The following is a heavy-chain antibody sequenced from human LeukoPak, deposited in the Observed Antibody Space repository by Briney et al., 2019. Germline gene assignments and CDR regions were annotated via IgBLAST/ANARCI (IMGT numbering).Heavy chain of an antibody. CDR1: GYTFTSYA. D-gene: IGHD3-16*01. J-gene: IGHJ3*02. CDR3: ARGGASKAFDI. CDR2: INAGNGNT. Sequence: ASVTVSCTASGYTFTSYAMHWVRQAPGQRLEWMGWINAGNGNTKYSQKFQGRVTITRDTSASTAYMELSSLRSEDTAVYYCARGGASKAFDIWGQGTMVTVSS. V-gene: IGHV1-3*01.